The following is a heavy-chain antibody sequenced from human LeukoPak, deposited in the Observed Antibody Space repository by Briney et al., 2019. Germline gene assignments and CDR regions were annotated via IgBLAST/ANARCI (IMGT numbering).Heavy chain of an antibody. CDR3: AKDKWERVGYFDY. CDR1: GFTFSSYA. J-gene: IGHJ4*02. CDR2: ISGSGIST. D-gene: IGHD1-26*01. Sequence: GGSLRLSCAASGFTFSSYAMNWVRQAPGKGLEWVSHISGSGISTYYADSVKGRFTFSRDNSKNTLYLQMNSLRAEDTAVYYCAKDKWERVGYFDYWGQGTLVTVSS. V-gene: IGHV3-23*01.